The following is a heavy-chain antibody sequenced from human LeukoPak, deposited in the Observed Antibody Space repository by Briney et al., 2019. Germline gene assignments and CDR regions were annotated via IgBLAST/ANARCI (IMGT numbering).Heavy chain of an antibody. V-gene: IGHV4-34*01. D-gene: IGHD4-17*01. CDR3: ARDEAVMTTVLSDAFDI. CDR2: INHSGST. Sequence: SETLSLTCAVYGGSFSGYYWSWIRQPPGKGLEWIGEINHSGSTNYNPSLKSRVTISVDTSKNQFSLKLSSVTAADTAVYYCARDEAVMTTVLSDAFDIWGQGTMVTVSS. CDR1: GGSFSGYY. J-gene: IGHJ3*02.